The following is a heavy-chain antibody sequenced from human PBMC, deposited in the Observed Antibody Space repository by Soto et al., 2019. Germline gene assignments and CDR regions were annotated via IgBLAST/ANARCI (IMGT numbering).Heavy chain of an antibody. CDR1: GFTFSSYA. J-gene: IGHJ3*02. CDR2: ISYDGSNK. D-gene: IGHD4-17*01. CDR3: ARDQPATVVTPAFDI. V-gene: IGHV3-30*04. Sequence: GGSLRLSCAASGFTFSSYAMHWVRQAPGKGLEWVAVISYDGSNKYYADSVKGRFTISRDNSKNTLYLQMNSLRAEDTAVYYCARDQPATVVTPAFDIWGQGTMVTVSS.